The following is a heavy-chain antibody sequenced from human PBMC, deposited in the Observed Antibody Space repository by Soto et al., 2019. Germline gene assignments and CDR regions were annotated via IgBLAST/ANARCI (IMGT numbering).Heavy chain of an antibody. D-gene: IGHD1-26*01. V-gene: IGHV1-2*02. CDR3: AKGGAIVAAGTRVYLYNAMDV. CDR1: GYTFTGYY. Sequence: ASVNVSCKASGYTFTGYYEHWVRQAPGQGLEWMGWINPNSGDTYLAQRFQGRVTMNRDTSIGTAYMELRGLTSDDTAEYYCAKGGAIVAAGTRVYLYNAMDVWGQGTTVTTSS. J-gene: IGHJ6*02. CDR2: INPNSGDT.